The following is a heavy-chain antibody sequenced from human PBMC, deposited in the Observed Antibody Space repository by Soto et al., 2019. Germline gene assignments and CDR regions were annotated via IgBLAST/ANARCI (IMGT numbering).Heavy chain of an antibody. D-gene: IGHD2-15*01. V-gene: IGHV1-46*01. Sequence: QVQLVQSGAEVMKPGASVKVSCKASGYTFTSYYMHWVRQAPGQGLEWMGIINPSGGSTSYAQKFQGRVTMTRDTSTSTVYMELSSLRSEDTAVYYCAREARIPHLDIVVVVAADPSAFDIWGQGTMVTVSS. CDR2: INPSGGST. CDR1: GYTFTSYY. J-gene: IGHJ3*02. CDR3: AREARIPHLDIVVVVAADPSAFDI.